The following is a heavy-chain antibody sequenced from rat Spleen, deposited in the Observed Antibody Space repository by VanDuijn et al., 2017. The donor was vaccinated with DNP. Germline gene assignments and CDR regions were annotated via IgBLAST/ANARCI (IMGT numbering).Heavy chain of an antibody. CDR1: GFTFSDYA. CDR2: ISTSGGST. J-gene: IGHJ1*01. V-gene: IGHV5S23*01. CDR3: ARRGYYGSYWYFDF. D-gene: IGHD1-6*01. Sequence: EVQLVESGGGLVQPGNSLKLSCAASGFTFSDYAMAWVRQAPTKGLEWVASISTSGGSTYYRDSVKGRFTVSRDNAKSTLYLQMDSLRSEDTATYYCARRGYYGSYWYFDFWGPGTMVTVSS.